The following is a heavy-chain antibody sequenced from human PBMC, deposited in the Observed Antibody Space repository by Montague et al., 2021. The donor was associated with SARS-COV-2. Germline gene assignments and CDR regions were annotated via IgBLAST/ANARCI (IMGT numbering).Heavy chain of an antibody. Sequence: TLSLTCTVSGGSISYGGYFWNWIRQHPGKGLEWIGYIDKSGTTHYNPSLRSRVTISLDTSKNQVSLRLTSVTAADTAFYYCGSDTSAYFRFDYWGRGTLISVSS. CDR1: GGSISYGGYF. V-gene: IGHV4-30-4*08. CDR3: GSDTSAYFRFDY. D-gene: IGHD3-16*01. J-gene: IGHJ4*02. CDR2: IDKSGTT.